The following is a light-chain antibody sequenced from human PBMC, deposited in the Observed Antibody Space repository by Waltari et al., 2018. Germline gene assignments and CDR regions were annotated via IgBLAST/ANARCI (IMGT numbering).Light chain of an antibody. Sequence: QLAATQSPSASASLGASVKLPCTLSSEHSAYPIAWHQHQPGKGPRFLLKIDGGGGHTKGDGIPDRFSGFSSGAERYLTISSLQYEDEAAYYCQTWGPDTVVFGGGTKLTV. CDR1: SEHSAYP. CDR3: QTWGPDTVV. J-gene: IGLJ2*01. CDR2: IDGGGGH. V-gene: IGLV4-69*01.